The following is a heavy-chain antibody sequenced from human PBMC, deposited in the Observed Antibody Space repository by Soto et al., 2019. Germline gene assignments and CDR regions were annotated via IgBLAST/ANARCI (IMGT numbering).Heavy chain of an antibody. V-gene: IGHV3-30-3*01. CDR3: ARPKTQKPYYWFDP. Sequence: QVQLVESGGGVVQPGRSLRLSCAASGFTFSSYAMHWVRQAPGKGLEWVAVISYDGSNKYYADSVKGRFTISRDNSKNTLYLQMNSLRAEDTAVYYCARPKTQKPYYWFDPWGQGTLVTVSS. CDR2: ISYDGSNK. J-gene: IGHJ5*02. CDR1: GFTFSSYA. D-gene: IGHD3-10*01.